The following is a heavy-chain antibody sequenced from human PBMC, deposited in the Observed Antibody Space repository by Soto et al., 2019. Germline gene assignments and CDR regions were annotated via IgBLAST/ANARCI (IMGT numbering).Heavy chain of an antibody. CDR3: ARAPWILGYSGYAYY. Sequence: GGSLRLSCAASGFTFSSYAMHWVRQAPGKGLEYVSAISSNVGSTYYANSVKGRFTISRDNSKNTLYLQMGSLRAEDMAVYYCARAPWILGYSGYAYYWGQGTLVTVSS. V-gene: IGHV3-64*01. J-gene: IGHJ4*02. D-gene: IGHD5-12*01. CDR2: ISSNVGST. CDR1: GFTFSSYA.